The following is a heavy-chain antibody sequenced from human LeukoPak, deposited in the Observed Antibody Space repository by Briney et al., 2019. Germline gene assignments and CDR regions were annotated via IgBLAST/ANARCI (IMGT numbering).Heavy chain of an antibody. Sequence: ASVKVSCKASGYTFTGYYMHWVRQAPGQGLEWMGWINPNSGGTNYAQKCQGRVTMTRDTSISTAYMELSRLRSDDTAVYYCARDLFVANWNLDYWGQGTLVTVPS. CDR3: ARDLFVANWNLDY. J-gene: IGHJ4*02. CDR1: GYTFTGYY. V-gene: IGHV1-2*02. D-gene: IGHD1-1*01. CDR2: INPNSGGT.